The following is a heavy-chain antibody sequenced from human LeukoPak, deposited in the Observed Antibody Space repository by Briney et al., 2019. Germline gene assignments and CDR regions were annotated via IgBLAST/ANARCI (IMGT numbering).Heavy chain of an antibody. CDR3: ARVIGYDQLDY. J-gene: IGHJ4*02. CDR2: IHYSGST. D-gene: IGHD5-12*01. V-gene: IGHV4-31*03. CDR1: SGSISSGDYY. Sequence: SETLSLTCSVSSGSISSGDYYWSWIRQHPGKGLEWIGYIHYSGSTYYNPSLKSRVSISVSTSKNRFSLRLSSVTAADTAVYYCARVIGYDQLDYWGQGTLVTVSS.